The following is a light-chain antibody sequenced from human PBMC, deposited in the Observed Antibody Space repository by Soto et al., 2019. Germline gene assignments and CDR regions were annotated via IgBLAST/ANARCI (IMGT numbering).Light chain of an antibody. V-gene: IGLV1-47*01. CDR1: TSNIGSSS. Sequence: QSVLRQPPSASGTPGQSVTISCSGSTSNIGSSSVYWYQQLPGTAPKVFIYENNRRPSGVPDRFSGSKSGTSAPLAISGLRSEDEADYYCATWDDSLSGPVFGGGTKLTVL. J-gene: IGLJ2*01. CDR3: ATWDDSLSGPV. CDR2: ENN.